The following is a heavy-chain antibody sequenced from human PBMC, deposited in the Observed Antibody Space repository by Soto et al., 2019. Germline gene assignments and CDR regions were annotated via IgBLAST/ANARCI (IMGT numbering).Heavy chain of an antibody. CDR1: GYTFSSDY. Sequence: ASVKVSCKASGYTFSSDYVHWVRQAPGQGFEWMGIINPSVEVTKYAQKFQGGVTMTRDTSTSTVYMELSSLRSEDTAVYYCARGAPIAKYYYYYGMDVWGQGTTVTVSS. V-gene: IGHV1-46*01. D-gene: IGHD2-21*01. J-gene: IGHJ6*02. CDR3: ARGAPIAKYYYYYGMDV. CDR2: INPSVEVT.